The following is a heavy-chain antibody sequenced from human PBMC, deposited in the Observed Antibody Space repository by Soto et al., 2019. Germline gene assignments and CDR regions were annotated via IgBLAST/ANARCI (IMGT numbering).Heavy chain of an antibody. Sequence: QVQLVQSGAEVKKPGSSVKVSCKASGGTFSSYAISWVRQAPGQGLEWMGGIIPIFDTADYAQKFQGRVTITADESTITAYMELSSLRSEDPAVYYCASHGITGTWVYYYGMDVWGQGTTVTVSS. CDR3: ASHGITGTWVYYYGMDV. V-gene: IGHV1-69*12. J-gene: IGHJ6*02. CDR1: GGTFSSYA. D-gene: IGHD1-7*01. CDR2: IIPIFDTA.